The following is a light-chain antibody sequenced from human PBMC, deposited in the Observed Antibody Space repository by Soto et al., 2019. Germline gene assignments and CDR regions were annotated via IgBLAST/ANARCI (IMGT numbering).Light chain of an antibody. V-gene: IGKV1-33*01. Sequence: DIQMTQSPSSLSASVGDRITITCQASQDISNRLNWYHQKPGKAPNLLIYDASNLAAGVPSGFSGSGSGTDFTFTISSLQPEDIGTYYCQQYNNWPQTFGQGTKVEIK. CDR1: QDISNR. J-gene: IGKJ1*01. CDR3: QQYNNWPQT. CDR2: DAS.